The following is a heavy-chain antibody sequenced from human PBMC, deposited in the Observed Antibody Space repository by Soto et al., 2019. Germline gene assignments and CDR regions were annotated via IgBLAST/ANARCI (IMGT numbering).Heavy chain of an antibody. CDR1: GYTFTSYA. V-gene: IGHV1-3*01. Sequence: GASVKVSCKASGYTFTSYAMHWVRQAPGQRLEWMGWINAGNGNTKYSQKFQGRVTITRDTSASTAYMELSSLRSEDTAVYYCAIRGGYDWGKYYYYYYYGMDVWGQGTTVTVSS. J-gene: IGHJ6*02. CDR2: INAGNGNT. CDR3: AIRGGYDWGKYYYYYYYGMDV. D-gene: IGHD5-12*01.